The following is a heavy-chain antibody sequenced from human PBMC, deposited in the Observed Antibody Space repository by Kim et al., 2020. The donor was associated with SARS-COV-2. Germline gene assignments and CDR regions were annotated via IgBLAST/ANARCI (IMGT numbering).Heavy chain of an antibody. CDR2: ISGSVGST. Sequence: GSLRLSCAASGSTFSSYAMSVVRQSAGKGLEWVSAISGSVGSTYYADSVKCRFTISRDNSKNTLYLQMNSLRAEDTAVYYCAKGGLVVVTGYWGQGTLVTVSS. J-gene: IGHJ4*02. CDR1: GSTFSSYA. V-gene: IGHV3-23*01. CDR3: AKGGLVVVTGY. D-gene: IGHD3-22*01.